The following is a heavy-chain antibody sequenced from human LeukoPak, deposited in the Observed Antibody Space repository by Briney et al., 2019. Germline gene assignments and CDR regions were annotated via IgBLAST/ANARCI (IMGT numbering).Heavy chain of an antibody. Sequence: TSETLSLTCTVSGGSITSSTYNWGWIRQPPRKGLEWFGSIYHSGSTFYNPSIKSRVNISMNTSKNQFSLKLSSVTAADTAVYYCASQPYYESSGYYFYWGRGTLVTVSS. J-gene: IGHJ4*02. V-gene: IGHV4-39*01. CDR3: ASQPYYESSGYYFY. CDR1: GGSITSSTYN. CDR2: IYHSGST. D-gene: IGHD3-22*01.